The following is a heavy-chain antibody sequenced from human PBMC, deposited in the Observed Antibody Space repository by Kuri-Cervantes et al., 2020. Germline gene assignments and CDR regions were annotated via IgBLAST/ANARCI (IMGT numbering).Heavy chain of an antibody. V-gene: IGHV1-2*02. Sequence: ASVKVSCKTSGYTFTAYYMHWVRQAPGQGLEWMGWINPNTGGTNYTQKFLGRVTMTRDTTFSTAYMQLTRLKFDDTAVYYCASGPDTEYFRHWGLGTLVTVSS. CDR3: ASGPDTEYFRH. J-gene: IGHJ1*01. CDR2: INPNTGGT. CDR1: GYTFTAYY.